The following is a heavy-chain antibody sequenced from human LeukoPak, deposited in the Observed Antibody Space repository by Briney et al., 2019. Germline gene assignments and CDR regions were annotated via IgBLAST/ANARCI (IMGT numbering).Heavy chain of an antibody. CDR1: GFTFISYQ. V-gene: IGHV3-7*03. CDR3: ARQGIDY. CDR2: INQHGSEK. J-gene: IGHJ4*02. Sequence: GGALMLICGASGFTFISYQLSWVRQHPGKELEGLANINQHGSEKYYVDSVKGRFTTSRDNAKNTLYLQMNSRIADDAAVYYCARQGIDYWGQGNLVTVSS.